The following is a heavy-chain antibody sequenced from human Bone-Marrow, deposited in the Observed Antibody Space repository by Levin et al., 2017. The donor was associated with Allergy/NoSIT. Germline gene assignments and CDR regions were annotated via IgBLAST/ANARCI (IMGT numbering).Heavy chain of an antibody. CDR3: ARGFGSNFDY. CDR2: INHSGST. CDR1: GGSFSGYY. V-gene: IGHV4-34*01. Sequence: SETLSLTCAVYGGSFSGYYWSWIRQPPGKGLEWIGEINHSGSTNYNPSLKSRVTISVDTSKNQFSLKLSSVTAADTAVYYCARGFGSNFDYWGQGTLVTVSS. D-gene: IGHD3-10*01. J-gene: IGHJ4*02.